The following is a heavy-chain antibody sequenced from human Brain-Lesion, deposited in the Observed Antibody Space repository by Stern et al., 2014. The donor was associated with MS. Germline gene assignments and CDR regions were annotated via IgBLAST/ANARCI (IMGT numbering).Heavy chain of an antibody. CDR2: ISWNSGTI. CDR3: ARDITGSSAYFAY. CDR1: GFTFDDYA. D-gene: IGHD1-14*01. Sequence: VQLVESGGDLVQPGRSLRLSCAAFGFTFDDYAMNWARQAPGKGLEWVAGISWNSGTIGYADSVKGRFTTSRDNAYSSLYLQMNSLRPEDTALYYCARDITGSSAYFAYWGQGTLVTVSS. V-gene: IGHV3-9*01. J-gene: IGHJ4*02.